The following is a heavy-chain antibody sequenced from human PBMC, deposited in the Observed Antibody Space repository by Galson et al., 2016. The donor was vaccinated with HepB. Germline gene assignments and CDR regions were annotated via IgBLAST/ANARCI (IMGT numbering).Heavy chain of an antibody. J-gene: IGHJ5*02. V-gene: IGHV1-69*13. CDR2: LIAIFGAP. CDR3: ARLLTCGDSPGSCYWFDP. Sequence: SVKVSCKASGGTFSTYAINWVRQAPGQGLEWMGGLIAIFGAPHYAQTFQGRLPITADEATSTSYMKLRSLRPDDTAVYCCARLLTCGDSPGSCYWFDPWGQGTLVTVSS. CDR1: GGTFSTYA. D-gene: IGHD2-15*01.